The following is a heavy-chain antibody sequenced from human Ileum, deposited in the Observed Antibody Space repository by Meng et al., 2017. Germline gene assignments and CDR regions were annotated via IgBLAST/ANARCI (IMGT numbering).Heavy chain of an antibody. V-gene: IGHV1-46*01. Sequence: QVQLVQTGAEVMKPGASVKVSGRASGYTFTSYFLHWARQAPGQGLEWLGTINPNNGETSYAQRFQGRVTLTRDTSTTTVYIELSSLLSEDTAVYYCAREKSPGHFDYLGQGSLVTVSS. J-gene: IGHJ4*02. CDR3: AREKSPGHFDY. CDR1: GYTFTSYF. CDR2: INPNNGET.